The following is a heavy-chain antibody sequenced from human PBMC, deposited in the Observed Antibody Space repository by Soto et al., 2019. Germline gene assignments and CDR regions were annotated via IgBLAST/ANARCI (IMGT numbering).Heavy chain of an antibody. D-gene: IGHD1-26*01. V-gene: IGHV4-30-2*01. CDR3: ARGSYYGAFDI. CDR1: GGSISSGGYS. J-gene: IGHJ3*02. CDR2: IYHSART. Sequence: SETLSLTCAVSGGSISSGGYSWSWIRQPPGQGLEWIGSIYHSARTYYLPSLKSRVTIPVDRSKHQFSLKLSSVPAAAPAVYYCARGSYYGAFDIWGQGTMVTVSS.